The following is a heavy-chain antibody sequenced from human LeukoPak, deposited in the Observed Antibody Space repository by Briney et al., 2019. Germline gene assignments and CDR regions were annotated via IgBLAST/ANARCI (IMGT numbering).Heavy chain of an antibody. Sequence: SVKVSCKASGGTFSSYAISWVRQAPGQGLEWMGGIIPIFGTANYAQKFQGRVTITADESTSTAYMELSSLRSEDTAVYYCARSRRDDSSGYAPRYFDYWGQGTLVTVYS. D-gene: IGHD3-22*01. CDR1: GGTFSSYA. J-gene: IGHJ4*02. CDR3: ARSRRDDSSGYAPRYFDY. CDR2: IIPIFGTA. V-gene: IGHV1-69*13.